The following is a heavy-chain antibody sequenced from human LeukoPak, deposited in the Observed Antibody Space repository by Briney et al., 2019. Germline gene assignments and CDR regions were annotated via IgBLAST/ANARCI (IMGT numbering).Heavy chain of an antibody. J-gene: IGHJ6*03. V-gene: IGHV4-59*01. Sequence: SETLSLTCTVSGGSISSYYWSWIRQPPGKGLEWIGYIYYSGSTNYNPSLKSRVTISVDTSKNQFSLKLSSVTAADTAVYYCARGRLVYYYYMDVWGKGTTVTISS. CDR1: GGSISSYY. CDR2: IYYSGST. CDR3: ARGRLVYYYYMDV.